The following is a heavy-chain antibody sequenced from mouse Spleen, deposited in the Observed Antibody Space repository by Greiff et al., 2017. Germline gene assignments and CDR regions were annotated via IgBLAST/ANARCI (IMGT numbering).Heavy chain of an antibody. Sequence: VQLQQSGPELVKPGASVKISCKASGYTFTDYYMNWVKQSHGKSLEWIGDINPNNGGTSYNQKFKGKATLTVDKSSSTAYMELRSLTSEDSAVYYCARRIVATGNFDYWGQGTTLTVSS. CDR2: INPNNGGT. V-gene: IGHV1-26*01. CDR1: GYTFTDYY. CDR3: ARRIVATGNFDY. J-gene: IGHJ2*01. D-gene: IGHD1-1*01.